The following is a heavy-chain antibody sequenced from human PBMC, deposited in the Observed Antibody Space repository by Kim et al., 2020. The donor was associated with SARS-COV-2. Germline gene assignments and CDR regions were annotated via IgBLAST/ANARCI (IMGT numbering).Heavy chain of an antibody. D-gene: IGHD3-10*01. V-gene: IGHV4-39*07. CDR3: ARNLVKTLPLWGYFDY. J-gene: IGHJ4*02. CDR1: GGSISSSSYY. Sequence: SETLSLTCTVSGGSISSSSYYWGWIRQPPGKGLEWIGSIYYSGSTYYNPSLKSRVTLSVDTSKNQFSLKLSSVTAADTAVYYCARNLVKTLPLWGYFDYWGQGTLVTVSS. CDR2: IYYSGST.